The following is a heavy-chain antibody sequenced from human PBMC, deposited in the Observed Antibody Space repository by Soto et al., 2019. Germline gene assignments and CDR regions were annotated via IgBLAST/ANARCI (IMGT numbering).Heavy chain of an antibody. V-gene: IGHV3-48*01. J-gene: IGHJ6*03. CDR3: ARGGPSYYMDV. Sequence: EVQLVESGGGLVQPGGSLRLSCAASGFTFSSYSMNWVRQAPGKGLEWVSYISSSSSTIYYEDSVKGRFTISRDNAKNSLYLQMNSLRAEDTAVYYCARGGPSYYMDVWGKGTTVTVSS. CDR2: ISSSSSTI. CDR1: GFTFSSYS.